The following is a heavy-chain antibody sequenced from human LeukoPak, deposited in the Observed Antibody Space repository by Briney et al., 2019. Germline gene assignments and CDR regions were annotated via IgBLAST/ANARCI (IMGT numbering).Heavy chain of an antibody. V-gene: IGHV1-2*02. D-gene: IGHD6-19*01. Sequence: VASVKVSCKASGYTFTDYYMHWVRQAPGQGLEWMGWINPNSGGTNYAQKFQGRVTMTGDTSISTAYMELSRLRSDDTAVYYCARDLSLAVPVQGYWGQGTLVTVSS. CDR3: ARDLSLAVPVQGY. CDR1: GYTFTDYY. J-gene: IGHJ4*02. CDR2: INPNSGGT.